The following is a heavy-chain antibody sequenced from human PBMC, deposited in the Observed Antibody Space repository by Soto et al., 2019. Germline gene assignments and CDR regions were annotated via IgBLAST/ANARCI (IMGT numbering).Heavy chain of an antibody. D-gene: IGHD4-17*01. CDR3: TRDFTTAETPGDDFDY. J-gene: IGHJ4*02. Sequence: EVQLVESGGGLVQPGGSLRLSCAASGFTFNNYWMHWVRQVPGKGLVWVSRISGGGSYASYADFVKGRFTISRDNAKNTVHLQMNSLSAEDTAVYYCTRDFTTAETPGDDFDYWGQGIPVIVSS. CDR2: ISGGGSYA. CDR1: GFTFNNYW. V-gene: IGHV3-74*01.